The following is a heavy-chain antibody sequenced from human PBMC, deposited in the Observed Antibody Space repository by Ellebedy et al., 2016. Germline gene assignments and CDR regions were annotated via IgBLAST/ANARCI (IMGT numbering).Heavy chain of an antibody. D-gene: IGHD6-6*01. Sequence: GGSLRLSXAASGFTFSSYDMHWVRQATGKGLEWVSAIGNAGDTYYPASVKGRFTISRQNAKNSLYLQMNSLRAGDTAVYYCARESSEYSSSSASYYYYMDVWGKGTTVTVSS. CDR3: ARESSEYSSSSASYYYYMDV. V-gene: IGHV3-13*01. CDR1: GFTFSSYD. CDR2: IGNAGDT. J-gene: IGHJ6*03.